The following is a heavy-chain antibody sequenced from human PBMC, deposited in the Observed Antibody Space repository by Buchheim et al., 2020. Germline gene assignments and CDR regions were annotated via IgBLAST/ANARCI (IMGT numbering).Heavy chain of an antibody. Sequence: EVQLVESGGDLIQPGGSLRLSCAASGFTFSSSWMHWVRQVPGKGLVWVSSIKSDGSCTTYADSVKGRFTISRDNGKNSLYLRMSGLRVEDTAVYFCAKYGSSWGQGTL. V-gene: IGHV3-74*03. CDR3: AKYGSS. J-gene: IGHJ5*02. D-gene: IGHD6-6*01. CDR2: IKSDGSCT. CDR1: GFTFSSSW.